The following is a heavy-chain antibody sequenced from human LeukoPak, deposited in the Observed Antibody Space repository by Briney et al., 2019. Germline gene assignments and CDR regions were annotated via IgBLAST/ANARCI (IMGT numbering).Heavy chain of an antibody. CDR1: GFTFSSYS. CDR2: ISSSSSYI. CDR3: ARDPLGRDGYNSDI. D-gene: IGHD5-24*01. J-gene: IGHJ3*02. Sequence: GGSLRLSCAASGFTFSSYSMSWVRQAPGKGLEWVSSISSSSSYIYYADSVKGRFTISRDNAKNSLYLQMNSLRAEDTAVYYCARDPLGRDGYNSDIWGQGTMVTVSS. V-gene: IGHV3-21*01.